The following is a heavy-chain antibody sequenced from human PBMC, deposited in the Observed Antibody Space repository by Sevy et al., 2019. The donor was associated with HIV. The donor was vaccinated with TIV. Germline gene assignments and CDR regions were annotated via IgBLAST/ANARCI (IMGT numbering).Heavy chain of an antibody. CDR2: FDPEDGET. D-gene: IGHD2-2*02. CDR1: GYSLTGLS. J-gene: IGHJ4*02. V-gene: IGHV1-24*01. CDR3: ATGFPGEYPEGGSIRCYTDYFAQ. Sequence: ASVKVSCKVSGYSLTGLSMHWVRQAPGKGLEWVGGFDPEDGETTYAQKFQGRVTVTEDTSTDSAYMELSSLRSDDTAVYYGATGFPGEYPEGGSIRCYTDYFAQWGQGTLVTVSS.